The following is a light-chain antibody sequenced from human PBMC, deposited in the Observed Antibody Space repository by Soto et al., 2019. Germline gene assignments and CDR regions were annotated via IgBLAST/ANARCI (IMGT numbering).Light chain of an antibody. Sequence: QSVLTQPASMSGSPGQSVTISCAGTSNDIGGYNYVSWYQHHPGTAPKLIIYDVSSRPSEVSHRFSGSTSGNTASLTISGLQAEDEADYYCSSFSVASPLFGTGTKVTVL. J-gene: IGLJ1*01. CDR3: SSFSVASPL. V-gene: IGLV2-14*01. CDR1: SNDIGGYNY. CDR2: DVS.